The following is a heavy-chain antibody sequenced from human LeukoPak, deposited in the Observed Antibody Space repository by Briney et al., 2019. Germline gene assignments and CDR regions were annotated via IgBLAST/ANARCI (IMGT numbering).Heavy chain of an antibody. V-gene: IGHV3-21*01. Sequence: GGSLRLSCAASGFTFSSYSMNWVRQAPGKGLEWVSFISSSSSYIDYADSVKGRFTISRDNTKNSLFLQMNNLRAEDTAVYYCARRGYYYDSSGYYSYEGRDYWGKGTLVTVSS. CDR3: ARRGYYYDSSGYYSYEGRDY. J-gene: IGHJ4*02. D-gene: IGHD3-22*01. CDR1: GFTFSSYS. CDR2: ISSSSSYI.